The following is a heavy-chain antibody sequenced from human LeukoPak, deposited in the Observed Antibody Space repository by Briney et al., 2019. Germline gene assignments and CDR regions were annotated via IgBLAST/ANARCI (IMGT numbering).Heavy chain of an antibody. D-gene: IGHD2-8*01. CDR3: ASRYCTNGVCYVWFPHDAFDI. CDR2: INTDGSST. CDR1: GFTFSSYW. J-gene: IGHJ3*02. V-gene: IGHV3-74*01. Sequence: GGSLRLSCAASGFTFSSYWMHWVRQAPGKGLVWVSRINTDGSSTSYADSVKGRFTISRDNSKNTLYLQMNSLRAEDTAVYYCASRYCTNGVCYVWFPHDAFDIWGQGTMVTVSS.